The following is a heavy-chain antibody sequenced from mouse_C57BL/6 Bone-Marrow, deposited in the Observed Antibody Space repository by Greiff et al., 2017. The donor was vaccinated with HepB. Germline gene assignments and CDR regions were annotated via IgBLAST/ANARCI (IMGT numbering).Heavy chain of an antibody. CDR2: IYPGNSDT. J-gene: IGHJ2*01. CDR1: GYTFTSYW. V-gene: IGHV1-5*01. Sequence: EVQLQQSGTVLARPGASVKMSCKTSGYTFTSYWMHWVKQRPGQGLEWIGAIYPGNSDTSYNQKFKGKAKLTAVTSASPAYMELSSLTNEDSAVYYCTRPLITPVVAPYAMDYWGQSTTLTVSS. D-gene: IGHD1-1*01. CDR3: TRPLITPVVAPYAMDY.